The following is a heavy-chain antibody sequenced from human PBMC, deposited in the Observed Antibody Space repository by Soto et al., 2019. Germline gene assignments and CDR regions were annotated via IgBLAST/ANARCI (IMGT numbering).Heavy chain of an antibody. Sequence: PSETLSLTCTVSGGSISSYYWSWIRQPPGKGLEWIGYIAYSGSTNYNPSLKSRVTVSADTSKNQFSLKLTSVTTADTAVYYCARDSRTEGFDYWGQGTLVTVSS. CDR1: GGSISSYY. CDR3: ARDSRTEGFDY. CDR2: IAYSGST. D-gene: IGHD1-1*01. J-gene: IGHJ4*02. V-gene: IGHV4-59*01.